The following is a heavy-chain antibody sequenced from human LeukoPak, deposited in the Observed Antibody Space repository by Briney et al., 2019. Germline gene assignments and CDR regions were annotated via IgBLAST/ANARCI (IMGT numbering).Heavy chain of an antibody. V-gene: IGHV3-23*01. CDR2: ISGSGGST. D-gene: IGHD3-9*01. J-gene: IGHJ6*01. CDR1: GVTFSSYV. Sequence: GESLRLSCAVYGVTFSSYVMSWIRQAPGKGLEWVSDISGSGGSTYYADSVKGRFTISRDNSKDKEYLQMNSLRAEDTAVDCGAKDATEYFDWLLLVELWGQETTVTVSS. CDR3: AKDATEYFDWLLLVEL.